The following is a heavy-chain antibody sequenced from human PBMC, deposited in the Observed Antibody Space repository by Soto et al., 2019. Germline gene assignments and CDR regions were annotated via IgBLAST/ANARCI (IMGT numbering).Heavy chain of an antibody. Sequence: PSQTLSLTCVISGDSVSSNSGTWNWIRQSPSRGLEWLGRTYYRSKWYNDYAVSVKSRITINPDTSKNQFSLQLNSVTPEDTAVYYCARGNYYDRSGDFDYWGQGTLVTVSS. D-gene: IGHD3-22*01. CDR3: ARGNYYDRSGDFDY. CDR1: GDSVSSNSGT. J-gene: IGHJ4*02. CDR2: TYYRSKWYN. V-gene: IGHV6-1*01.